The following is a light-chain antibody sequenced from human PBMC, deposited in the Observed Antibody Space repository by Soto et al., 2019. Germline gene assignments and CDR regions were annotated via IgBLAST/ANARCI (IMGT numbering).Light chain of an antibody. Sequence: QSVLTQSPSASASLGASVKLTCTLSNEHSSYAIAWHQQQPEKGPRFLMKLNSDGSHTKGDGIPDRFSGSTSGAERYLTISSLQSEDEADYYCQTWGAGIRVFGAGTKLTVL. CDR2: LNSDGSH. CDR1: NEHSSYA. J-gene: IGLJ1*01. CDR3: QTWGAGIRV. V-gene: IGLV4-69*01.